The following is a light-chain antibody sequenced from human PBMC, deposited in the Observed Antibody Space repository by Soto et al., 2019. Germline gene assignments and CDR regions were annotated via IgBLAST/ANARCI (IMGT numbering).Light chain of an antibody. CDR1: SSDVGAYKH. CDR3: TSYTSSSRYI. V-gene: IGLV2-14*03. Sequence: QSVLTQPASVSGSPGQSITISCTGTSSDVGAYKHVSWYQHHPGKAPKLIIYDVSHWSSGASHRFSGSKSGNTASLTISGLPAEDEPDYYCTSYTSSSRYIFGTGTKVTV. CDR2: DVS. J-gene: IGLJ1*01.